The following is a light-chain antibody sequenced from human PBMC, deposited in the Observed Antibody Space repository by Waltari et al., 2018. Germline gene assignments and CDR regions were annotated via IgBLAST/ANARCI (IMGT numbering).Light chain of an antibody. CDR2: GAS. J-gene: IGKJ5*01. Sequence: DILMTHSPATLSVSPGESVTLSRRGSQSVSSHLAWYQQESGQAPRLLIYGASTRAPAVPAGFSGSGSGTEFTLTISSLQSEDFAVYYCQQYNNWPPSITFGQGTRLEIK. V-gene: IGKV3-15*01. CDR1: QSVSSH. CDR3: QQYNNWPPSIT.